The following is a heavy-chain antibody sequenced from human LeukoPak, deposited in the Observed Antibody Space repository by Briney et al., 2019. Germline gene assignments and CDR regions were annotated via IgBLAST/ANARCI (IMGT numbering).Heavy chain of an antibody. Sequence: ASVKVSCKASGYTFTGYYMHWVRQAPGQGLEWMGLINPTGGSTGYAQKFQGRVTMTRDMSTSTAYMELSSLRSEDTAVYYCATYDFWSGPPFDYWGQGTLVTVSS. J-gene: IGHJ4*02. CDR3: ATYDFWSGPPFDY. V-gene: IGHV1-46*01. D-gene: IGHD3-3*01. CDR1: GYTFTGYY. CDR2: INPTGGST.